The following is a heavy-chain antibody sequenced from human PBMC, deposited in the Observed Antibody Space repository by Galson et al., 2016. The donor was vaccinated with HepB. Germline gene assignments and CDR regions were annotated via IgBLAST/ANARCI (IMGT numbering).Heavy chain of an antibody. Sequence: SLRLSCAASGFPFSSYAVHWVRQAPGKGLERVAVTSFDGSDKYYTDSVKGRFTVSRDNSRNTLFLQMSSLRAEDTAVYYCARDTGWNDQFDYWGQGTLVTVSS. D-gene: IGHD1-1*01. J-gene: IGHJ4*02. CDR2: TSFDGSDK. V-gene: IGHV3-30*04. CDR3: ARDTGWNDQFDY. CDR1: GFPFSSYA.